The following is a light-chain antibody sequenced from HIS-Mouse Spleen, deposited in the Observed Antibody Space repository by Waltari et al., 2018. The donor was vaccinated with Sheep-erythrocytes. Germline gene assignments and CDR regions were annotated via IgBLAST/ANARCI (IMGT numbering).Light chain of an antibody. J-gene: IGLJ3*02. Sequence: SYELTQPPSVSVSPGQTASITGSGDKLGDKYGCWYQQKPGQSPVLVIYQDSKRPSGIPERFSGSNSGNTATLTISGTQAMDEADYYCQAWDSSSWVFGGGTKLTVL. CDR2: QDS. V-gene: IGLV3-1*01. CDR3: QAWDSSSWV. CDR1: KLGDKY.